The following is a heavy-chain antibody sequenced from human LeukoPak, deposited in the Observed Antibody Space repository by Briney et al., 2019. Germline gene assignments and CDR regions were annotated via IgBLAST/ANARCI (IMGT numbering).Heavy chain of an antibody. CDR1: GYSISSGYY. CDR2: IYHSGST. J-gene: IGHJ4*02. V-gene: IGHV4-38-2*02. Sequence: PSQTLSVTCTVSGYSISSGYYWGWIRQPPGKGLEWIGSIYHSGSTYYNPSLKSRVTISVDTSKNQFSLKLSSVTAADTAVYYCARVWGYYDSSGYYYFDYWGQGTLVTVSS. CDR3: ARVWGYYDSSGYYYFDY. D-gene: IGHD3-22*01.